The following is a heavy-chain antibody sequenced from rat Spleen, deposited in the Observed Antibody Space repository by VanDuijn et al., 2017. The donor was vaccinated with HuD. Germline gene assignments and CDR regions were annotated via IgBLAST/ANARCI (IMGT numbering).Heavy chain of an antibody. J-gene: IGHJ3*01. CDR3: ARSDGTHYYFPFIY. CDR2: INSAGNT. CDR1: GHSITSGYR. D-gene: IGHD1-12*02. V-gene: IGHV3-3*01. Sequence: EVQLQESGPGLVKPSQSLSLTCSVTGHSITSGYRWNWIRKFPGNKLEWMGYINSAGNTLYNPSLKSRISITRDTSKNQFFLQVNSVTTEDTATYYCARSDGTHYYFPFIYWGQGTQVTVSS.